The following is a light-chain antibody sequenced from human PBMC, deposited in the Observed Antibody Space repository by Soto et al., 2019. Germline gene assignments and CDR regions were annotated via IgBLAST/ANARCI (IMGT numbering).Light chain of an antibody. Sequence: SYELTQPPSVSVAPGKTARITCGGNNIGSKSVHWYQQKPGQAPVLVIYYDSDRPSGIPERFSGSDSGNTATLAISRVEVGDEGDYYCPVWDSSSDHVVFGGGTKLTVL. J-gene: IGLJ2*01. CDR2: YDS. V-gene: IGLV3-21*04. CDR3: PVWDSSSDHVV. CDR1: NIGSKS.